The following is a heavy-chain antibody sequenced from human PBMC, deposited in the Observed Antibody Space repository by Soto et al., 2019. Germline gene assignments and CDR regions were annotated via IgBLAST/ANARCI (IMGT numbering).Heavy chain of an antibody. V-gene: IGHV4-39*01. CDR2: LYYSGNT. CDR3: ATRQGGSYNWFDP. CDR1: GGSISRSSYS. J-gene: IGHJ5*02. D-gene: IGHD2-15*01. Sequence: PSETLSLTCTVSGGSISRSSYSWAWIRQPPGKGLEWIGTLYYSGNTYYNPSLKSRVTISVDTSKNQFSLKLSSVTAADTAVYCCATRQGGSYNWFDPWGQGTLVTVSS.